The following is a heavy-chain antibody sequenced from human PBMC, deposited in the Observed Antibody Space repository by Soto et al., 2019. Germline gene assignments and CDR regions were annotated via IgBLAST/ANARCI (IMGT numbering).Heavy chain of an antibody. CDR1: TFSMYS. CDR3: TRDQGGSDDSWFDP. J-gene: IGHJ5*02. D-gene: IGHD1-26*01. V-gene: IGHV3-21*01. Sequence: EVQVVESGGGLVQPGGSLRLSCSFTFSMYSMNWVRQAPGKGLEWVASISSGGSYIKYADSVKGRFTISRDNAKNSVSLQTNSLRVDDTAVYFCTRDQGGSDDSWFDPWGQGTLVTVAS. CDR2: ISSGGSYI.